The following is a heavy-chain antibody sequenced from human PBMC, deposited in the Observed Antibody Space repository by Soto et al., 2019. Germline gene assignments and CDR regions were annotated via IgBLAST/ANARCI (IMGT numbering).Heavy chain of an antibody. CDR3: ATDPQGEIDFDY. Sequence: GGSLRLSCAASGFSFSDYYMSWIRQAPGKGLEWVSLISTSGSSTDYADSVKGRFTISRDNAKNSLDLQMNSLRAEDTAVYYCATDPQGEIDFDYWGQGTLVTVSS. CDR1: GFSFSDYY. D-gene: IGHD3-16*01. J-gene: IGHJ4*02. V-gene: IGHV3-11*04. CDR2: ISTSGSST.